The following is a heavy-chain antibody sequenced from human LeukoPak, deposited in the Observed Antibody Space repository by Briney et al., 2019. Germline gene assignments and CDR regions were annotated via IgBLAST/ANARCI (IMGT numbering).Heavy chain of an antibody. J-gene: IGHJ4*02. V-gene: IGHV3-48*03. CDR1: GFTFSSYE. CDR3: ASQQHDYFDY. CDR2: ISSSGSTI. D-gene: IGHD6-13*01. Sequence: GGSLRLSCAASGFTFSSYEMNWVRQAPGKGLEWVSYISSSGSTIYYADSVKGRFTISRDNAKNSLYLQMNSLRAEDTAVYYCASQQHDYFDYWGQGTLVTVSS.